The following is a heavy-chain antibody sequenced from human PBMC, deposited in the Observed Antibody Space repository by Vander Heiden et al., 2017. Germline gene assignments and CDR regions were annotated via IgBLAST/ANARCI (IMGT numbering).Heavy chain of an antibody. J-gene: IGHJ4*02. CDR2: ISYDGSNK. Sequence: QVQLVESGGGVVQPGRSLRLSCAASGFTFSSYAMHSVPQAPGKGLEWVAVISYDGSNKYYADSVKGRFTISRDNSKNTLYLQMNSLGAEDTAVYYCARAGYSGYVVYFDYWGQGTLVTVSS. CDR3: ARAGYSGYVVYFDY. V-gene: IGHV3-30-3*01. D-gene: IGHD5-12*01. CDR1: GFTFSSYA.